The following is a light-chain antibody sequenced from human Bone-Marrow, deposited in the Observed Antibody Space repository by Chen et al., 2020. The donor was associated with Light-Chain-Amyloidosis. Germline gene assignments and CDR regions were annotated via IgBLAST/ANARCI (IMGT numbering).Light chain of an antibody. Sequence: DVVMTQSPLSLSVTLGQPASIFCRSSQSLLHTDGYTYFNWFQQRPGQSPRRLIYKGSIRDSGVPDRFSGSGSGTDFTLKISRVEAEDVGIYYCRQGISWRSFGQGTKLEI. CDR1: QSLLHTDGYTY. V-gene: IGKV2-30*02. CDR2: KGS. J-gene: IGKJ2*03. CDR3: RQGISWRS.